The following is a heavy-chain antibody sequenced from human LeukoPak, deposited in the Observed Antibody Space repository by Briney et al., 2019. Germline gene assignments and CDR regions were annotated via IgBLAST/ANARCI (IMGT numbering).Heavy chain of an antibody. CDR1: GGSFSGYY. Sequence: PSETLSLTCAVYGGSFSGYYWSWIRQPPGKGLEWIGEINHSGSTNYNPSLKSRVTISVDTSKNQFSLKLSSVTAADTAVYYCARGPLPERYWGQGTLVNVSS. D-gene: IGHD2-2*01. CDR3: ARGPLPERY. V-gene: IGHV4-34*01. J-gene: IGHJ4*02. CDR2: INHSGST.